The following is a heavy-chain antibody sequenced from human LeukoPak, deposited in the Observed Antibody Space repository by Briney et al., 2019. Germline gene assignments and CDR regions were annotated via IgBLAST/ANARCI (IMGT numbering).Heavy chain of an antibody. D-gene: IGHD3-16*01. V-gene: IGHV1-18*01. J-gene: IGHJ5*02. CDR3: ARDVGGMITFGGHHWFDP. Sequence: ASVKVSCKASGYTFTSYGISWVRQAPGQGLEWMGWISAYNGNTNYAQKLQGRVTMTTDTSTSTAYMELRSLRSDDTAVYYCARDVGGMITFGGHHWFDPWGQGTLVTVSS. CDR1: GYTFTSYG. CDR2: ISAYNGNT.